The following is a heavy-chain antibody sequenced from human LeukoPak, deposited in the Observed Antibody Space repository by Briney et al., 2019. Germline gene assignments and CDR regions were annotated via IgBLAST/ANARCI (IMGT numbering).Heavy chain of an antibody. Sequence: GGSLRLSCAASGFTFSSYTMIWVRQAPGEGLEWVSSITSSSSYIYYADSVKGRFTISRDNAKNSLYLQMNSLRAEDTAVYYCARVWYQRIGYWGQGTLVTVSS. CDR2: ITSSSSYI. CDR3: ARVWYQRIGY. J-gene: IGHJ4*02. V-gene: IGHV3-21*01. CDR1: GFTFSSYT. D-gene: IGHD2-2*01.